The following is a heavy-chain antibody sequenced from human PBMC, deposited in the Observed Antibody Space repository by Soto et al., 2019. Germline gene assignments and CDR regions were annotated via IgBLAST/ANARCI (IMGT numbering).Heavy chain of an antibody. D-gene: IGHD3-10*01. V-gene: IGHV1-3*01. J-gene: IGHJ3*02. CDR2: INAGNGNT. CDR1: GYTFTSYA. Sequence: ASVKVSCKASGYTFTSYAMHWVRQAPGQRLEWMGWINAGNGNTKYSQKFQGRVTITRDTSASTAYMELSSLRSEDTAVYYCARGRITMVRGVAPHAFDIWGQGTMVTVSS. CDR3: ARGRITMVRGVAPHAFDI.